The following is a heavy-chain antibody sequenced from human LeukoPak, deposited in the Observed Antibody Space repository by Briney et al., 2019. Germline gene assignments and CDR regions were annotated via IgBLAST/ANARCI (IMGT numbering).Heavy chain of an antibody. J-gene: IGHJ4*02. V-gene: IGHV3-23*01. Sequence: GGSLRLSCTASGFTFSSYAMNWVRQAPGKGLEWVSGIGAGGTFTYYADSVKGRITIFRDNSRNTLYLQMNSLRADDTAVYYCAKDLDYTTYGYYLDYWGQGTLVTVSS. CDR3: AKDLDYTTYGYYLDY. D-gene: IGHD4-11*01. CDR2: IGAGGTFT. CDR1: GFTFSSYA.